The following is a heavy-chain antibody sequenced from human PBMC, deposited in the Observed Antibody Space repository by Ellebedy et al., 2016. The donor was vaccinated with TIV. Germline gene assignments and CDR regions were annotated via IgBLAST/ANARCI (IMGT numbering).Heavy chain of an antibody. CDR3: ARGDAPLTLDD. CDR2: ISFDGDST. CDR1: GFTFGSYA. Sequence: GESLKISCAASGFTFGSYAMYWVRQAPGKGLDWVSMISFDGDSTYYSDSVEGRFSVSRDNSKNIIYLQMDNLRPEDTAVYYCARGDAPLTLDDWGQGSLVTVSA. V-gene: IGHV3-30-3*01. J-gene: IGHJ4*02. D-gene: IGHD4-23*01.